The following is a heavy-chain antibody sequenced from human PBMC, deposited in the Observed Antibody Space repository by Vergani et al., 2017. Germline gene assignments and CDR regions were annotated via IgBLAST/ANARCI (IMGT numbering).Heavy chain of an antibody. CDR3: GRGSDNYN. CDR1: GFTFSSHA. J-gene: IGHJ4*02. D-gene: IGHD5-24*01. CDR2: MKNTGDST. Sequence: EVQLLQSEGAVVQPGGSLRLSCVASGFTFSSHAMSWVRQGHGQGLEWVSSMKNTGDSTHYADSVKGRFTISRYNSKNTLYLQMNSLRVEDTAVYYCGRGSDNYNWGQGTLVTVSS. V-gene: IGHV3-23*01.